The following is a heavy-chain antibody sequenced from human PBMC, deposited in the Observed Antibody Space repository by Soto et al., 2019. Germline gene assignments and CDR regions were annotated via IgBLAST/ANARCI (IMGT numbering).Heavy chain of an antibody. V-gene: IGHV3-30*18. J-gene: IGHJ6*02. CDR1: GFTFSSYG. D-gene: IGHD2-2*01. Sequence: GGSLRLSCVASGFTFSSYGMHWVRQAPGKGLEWVAVISYDGNNKYHVDSVKGRFTISRDNSKNTLFLQMNSLRAEDTAVYYCAKAQGYCSSTSCREAYYYYGMDVWGQGATVTVSS. CDR2: ISYDGNNK. CDR3: AKAQGYCSSTSCREAYYYYGMDV.